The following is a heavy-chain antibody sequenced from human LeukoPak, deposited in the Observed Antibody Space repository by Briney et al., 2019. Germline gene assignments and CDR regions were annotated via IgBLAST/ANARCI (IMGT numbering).Heavy chain of an antibody. J-gene: IGHJ3*02. CDR1: GFIFSSNC. V-gene: IGHV3-53*01. CDR3: ARDTPRGDNAFDI. Sequence: GGSLRLSCAASGFIFSSNCMIWVRQDPGKGLEWVSSIYRGASTYYADSVKGRFTISRDNSKNTLYLHMISLRVEDTAVYYCARDTPRGDNAFDIWGQGTMVTVSS. CDR2: IYRGAST. D-gene: IGHD5-24*01.